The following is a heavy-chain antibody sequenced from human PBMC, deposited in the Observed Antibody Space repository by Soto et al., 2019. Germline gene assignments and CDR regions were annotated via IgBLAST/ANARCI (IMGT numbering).Heavy chain of an antibody. D-gene: IGHD3-10*01. CDR3: ARQGFGELHGLVDV. Sequence: SEPLSRTCIISGWPMRNYYCSWFRRPPGQGLEWIGYMGYNGYTRYNPSLRSRVTISLDTSKNQFSLNLSSVTAADTALYYCARQGFGELHGLVDVWGQGTTVTVS. J-gene: IGHJ6*02. CDR2: MGYNGYT. CDR1: GWPMRNYY. V-gene: IGHV4-59*08.